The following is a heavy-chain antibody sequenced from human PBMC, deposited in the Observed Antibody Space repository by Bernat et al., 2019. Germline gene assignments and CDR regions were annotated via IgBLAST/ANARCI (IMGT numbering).Heavy chain of an antibody. CDR3: ARDWTTQTYYYGMDV. CDR1: GFTFSSYG. J-gene: IGHJ6*02. Sequence: QVQLVESGGGVVQPGRSLRLSCAASGFTFSSYGMHWVRQAPGKGLEWVSHIYSGGSTYYADSVKGRFTISRDNSKNTLYLQMDSLRAEDTAVYYCARDWTTQTYYYGMDVWGQGTTVTVSS. CDR2: IYSGGST. D-gene: IGHD3/OR15-3a*01. V-gene: IGHV3-NL1*01.